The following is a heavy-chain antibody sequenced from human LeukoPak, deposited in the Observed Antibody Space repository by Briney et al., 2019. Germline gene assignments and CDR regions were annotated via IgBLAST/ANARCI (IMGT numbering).Heavy chain of an antibody. J-gene: IGHJ4*02. Sequence: SETLSLTCTVSGGSISSSSYYWGWVRQPPGKGLEWIGCIYYSGTTYYNPSLKSRVTISVDTSKNQFSLKLRSVTAADTAVYYCERWYYDDRSGYHPSSFDNWGQGTLVTVSS. D-gene: IGHD3-22*01. CDR1: GGSISSSSYY. V-gene: IGHV4-39*01. CDR2: IYYSGTT. CDR3: ERWYYDDRSGYHPSSFDN.